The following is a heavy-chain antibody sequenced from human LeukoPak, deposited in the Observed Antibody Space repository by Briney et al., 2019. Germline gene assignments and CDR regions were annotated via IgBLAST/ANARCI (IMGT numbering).Heavy chain of an antibody. CDR3: TRLRGPVWATGYYFDY. CDR1: GYTFTDYY. D-gene: IGHD5-12*01. V-gene: IGHV1-2*02. Sequence: ASVKVSCKASGYTFTDYYMHWVRQAPGQGLEWMGWINPNSGVTNSAQKFQGRVTMTRDTSITTAYMELGRLKSDDTAVYYCTRLRGPVWATGYYFDYWGQGTLVTVSS. J-gene: IGHJ4*02. CDR2: INPNSGVT.